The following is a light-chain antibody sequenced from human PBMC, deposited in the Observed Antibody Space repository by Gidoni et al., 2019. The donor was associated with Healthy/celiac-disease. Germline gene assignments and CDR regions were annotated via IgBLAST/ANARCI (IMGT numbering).Light chain of an antibody. CDR2: AAS. Sequence: SQMTQSPSSLSASVGDRVTITCRASQSISSYLNWYQQKPGKAPKLLIYAASSLQSGVPSRCSGSGSGTDFTLTISSLQPEDFATYYCQQSYSTPYTFGQGTKLEIK. CDR1: QSISSY. CDR3: QQSYSTPYT. V-gene: IGKV1-39*01. J-gene: IGKJ2*01.